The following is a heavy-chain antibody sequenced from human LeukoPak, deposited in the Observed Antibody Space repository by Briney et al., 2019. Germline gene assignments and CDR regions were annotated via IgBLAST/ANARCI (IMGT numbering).Heavy chain of an antibody. J-gene: IGHJ3*02. Sequence: SETLSLTCAVSGGPISSSNWWSWVRQPPGKGLEWIGEIYHSGSTNYNPSLKSRVTISVDKSKNQFSLKLSSVTAADTAVYYCARAWAYDSSGYYPGGAFDIWGQGTTVTVSS. CDR2: IYHSGST. CDR3: ARAWAYDSSGYYPGGAFDI. V-gene: IGHV4-4*02. CDR1: GGPISSSNW. D-gene: IGHD3-22*01.